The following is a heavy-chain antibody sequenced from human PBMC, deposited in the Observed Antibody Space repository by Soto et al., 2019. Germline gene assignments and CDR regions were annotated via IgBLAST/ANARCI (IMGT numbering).Heavy chain of an antibody. V-gene: IGHV3-21*01. J-gene: IGHJ5*02. CDR3: ARVVPFHHRNWFDP. D-gene: IGHD6-13*01. CDR1: GFTFSSYS. CDR2: ISSSSSYI. Sequence: GGSLRLSCAASGFTFSSYSMNWVRQAPGKGLEWVSSISSSSSYIYYADSVKGRFTISRDNAKNSLYLQMNSLRAEDTAVYYCARVVPFHHRNWFDPWGQGTLVTVSS.